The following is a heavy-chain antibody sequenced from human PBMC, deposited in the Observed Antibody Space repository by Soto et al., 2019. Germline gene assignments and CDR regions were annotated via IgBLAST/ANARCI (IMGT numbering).Heavy chain of an antibody. Sequence: GGSLRLSCAASGFTFSSYGMHWVRQAPGKGPEWVAVISYDGSNKYYADSVKGRFTISRDNSKNTLYLQMNSLRAEDTAVYYCAKERSSMWICGVVNYGHYGMDVWGQGTTVSVSS. CDR2: ISYDGSNK. V-gene: IGHV3-30*18. CDR3: AKERSSMWICGVVNYGHYGMDV. D-gene: IGHD3-3*01. J-gene: IGHJ6*02. CDR1: GFTFSSYG.